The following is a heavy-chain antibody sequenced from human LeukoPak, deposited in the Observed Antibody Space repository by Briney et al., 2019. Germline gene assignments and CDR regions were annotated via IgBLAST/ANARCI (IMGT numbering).Heavy chain of an antibody. CDR3: TTVHPDGYNYGDY. V-gene: IGHV3-15*01. D-gene: IGHD5-24*01. J-gene: IGHJ4*02. CDR2: IKSKTDGGTT. Sequence: GGSLRLSCAASGFTFTNAWMTWVRQAPGKGVEWVGRIKSKTDGGTTDYAAPVKGRFTISRDDSKNTLYLQMNSLKTEDTAVYYCTTVHPDGYNYGDYWGQGALLTVSS. CDR1: GFTFTNAW.